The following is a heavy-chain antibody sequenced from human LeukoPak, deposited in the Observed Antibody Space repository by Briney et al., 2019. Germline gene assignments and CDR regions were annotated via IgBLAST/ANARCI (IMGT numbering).Heavy chain of an antibody. D-gene: IGHD3-3*01. V-gene: IGHV1-69*04. J-gene: IGHJ4*02. CDR3: AKEAPYYDFWSGYHYYYFGY. CDR1: GGTFSSYA. Sequence: SVKVSCKASGGTFSSYAISWVRQAPGQGLEWMGRIIPILGIANYAQKFQGRVTITADKSTSTAYMELSSLRSEDTAVYYCAKEAPYYDFWSGYHYYYFGYWGQGTLVTVSS. CDR2: IIPILGIA.